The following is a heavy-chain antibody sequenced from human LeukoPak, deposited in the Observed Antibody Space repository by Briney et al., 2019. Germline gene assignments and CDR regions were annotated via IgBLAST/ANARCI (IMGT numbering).Heavy chain of an antibody. D-gene: IGHD5-12*01. V-gene: IGHV3-74*03. CDR3: AREGRVSGYDFDC. Sequence: TGGSLRLSCAASGFTFSSYWMHWVRQAPGKGLVWVSRINSDGSSITYADSVKGRFTISRDNAKNTLYLQMNSLRVEDTAVYYCAREGRVSGYDFDCWGQRTLVTVSS. CDR2: INSDGSSI. J-gene: IGHJ4*02. CDR1: GFTFSSYW.